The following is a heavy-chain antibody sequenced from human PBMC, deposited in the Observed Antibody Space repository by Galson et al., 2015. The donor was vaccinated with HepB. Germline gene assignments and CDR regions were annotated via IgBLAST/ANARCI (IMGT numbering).Heavy chain of an antibody. D-gene: IGHD6-19*01. CDR3: ARGGWLGNWYFDL. V-gene: IGHV6-1*01. Sequence: CAISGDSVSSNSVAWNWIRQSPSRGLEWLGKTHYRSQWSNDYAVSVKSRITINPDTPKNQFSLQLNSVTPEDTAVYYCARGGWLGNWYFDLWGRGTLVTVSS. CDR2: THYRSQWSN. CDR1: GDSVSSNSVA. J-gene: IGHJ2*01.